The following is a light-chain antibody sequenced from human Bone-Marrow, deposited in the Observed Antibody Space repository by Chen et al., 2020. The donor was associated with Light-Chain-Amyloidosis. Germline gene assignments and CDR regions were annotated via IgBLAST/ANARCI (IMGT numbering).Light chain of an antibody. CDR1: QGITNY. Sequence: AIRLIQSPSSLSASTGDIVTITCRASQGITNYLAWYQQRPGEAPHLLISAASTLHSGVPSRFNGTGSGTDFTLTITSLQSEDFATYFCQQYYTYPLTSGGGTKVDI. CDR3: QQYYTYPLT. V-gene: IGKV1-8*01. CDR2: AAS. J-gene: IGKJ4*01.